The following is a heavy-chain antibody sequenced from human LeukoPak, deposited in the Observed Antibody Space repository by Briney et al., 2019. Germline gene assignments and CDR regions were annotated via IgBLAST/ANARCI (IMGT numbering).Heavy chain of an antibody. CDR2: ITSSGSTI. V-gene: IGHV3-48*03. CDR1: GFTFSSYE. D-gene: IGHD1-20*01. CDR3: ARDVYYWNEGMDV. J-gene: IGHJ6*02. Sequence: GGSLRLSCAASGFTFSSYEMNWVRQAPGKGLEWVSYITSSGSTIYYADSVKGRFTISRDNAKNSLYLQMNSLRAEDTAVYYCARDVYYWNEGMDVWGQGNTVTVSS.